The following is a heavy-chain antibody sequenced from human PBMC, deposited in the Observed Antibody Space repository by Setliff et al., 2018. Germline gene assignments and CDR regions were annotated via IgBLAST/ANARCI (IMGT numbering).Heavy chain of an antibody. D-gene: IGHD3-22*01. CDR2: INPSSGRT. J-gene: IGHJ3*02. CDR1: GYTFTSHY. V-gene: IGHV1-46*01. CDR3: ARDVFPYHYEGAFDI. Sequence: ASVKVSCKASGYTFTSHYMHWVRQAPGLGLEWMGTINPSSGRTSYAQKFQGRVTMTRDTSTSTVYMDMSSLRSEDTAVYYCARDVFPYHYEGAFDIWGQGTMFTVS.